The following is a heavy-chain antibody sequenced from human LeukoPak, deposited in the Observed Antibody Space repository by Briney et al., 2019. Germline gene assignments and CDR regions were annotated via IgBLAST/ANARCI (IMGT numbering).Heavy chain of an antibody. D-gene: IGHD6-19*01. CDR1: GYTFSDYY. CDR3: SRGAPTIAMTGTGLDY. Sequence: ASVKASCKASGYTFSDYYMHWVRQAPGQGLEWMGWVNPNSGGTNYAQKFQGRFTMTRDTSINTAYMEVSGLRSDDTAVYYCSRGAPTIAMTGTGLDYWGQGTLVAVSS. J-gene: IGHJ4*02. CDR2: VNPNSGGT. V-gene: IGHV1-2*02.